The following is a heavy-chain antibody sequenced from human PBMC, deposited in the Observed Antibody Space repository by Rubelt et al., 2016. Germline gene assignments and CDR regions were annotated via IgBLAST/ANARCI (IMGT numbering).Heavy chain of an antibody. V-gene: IGHV4-31*03. D-gene: IGHD7-27*01. J-gene: IGHJ2*01. CDR1: GGSISSSSYY. CDR3: ARDLGHLWYFDL. CDR2: IYYSGST. Sequence: QLQLQESGPGLVKPSETLSLTCTVSGGSISSSSYYWGWIRQPPGKGLEWIGYIYYSGSTYYNPSLNGRVTISVDTSKNQFSLKLSSVTAADTAVYYCARDLGHLWYFDLWGRGTLVTVSS.